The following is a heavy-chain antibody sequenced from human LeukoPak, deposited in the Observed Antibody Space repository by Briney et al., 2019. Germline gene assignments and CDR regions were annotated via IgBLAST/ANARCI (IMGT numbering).Heavy chain of an antibody. J-gene: IGHJ4*02. Sequence: GRSLRLSCAASGFTFSSYAMHWVRQAPGKGLEWVAVISYDGSNKYYADSVKGRFTISRDNSQNTLYLQMNSLRAEDTAVYYCARGRPPYYFDYWGQGTLVTVSS. CDR3: ARGRPPYYFDY. CDR2: ISYDGSNK. CDR1: GFTFSSYA. V-gene: IGHV3-30*14.